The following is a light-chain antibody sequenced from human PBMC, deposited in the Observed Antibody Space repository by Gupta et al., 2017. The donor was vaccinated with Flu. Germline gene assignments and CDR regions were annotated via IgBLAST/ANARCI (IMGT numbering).Light chain of an antibody. CDR3: SSYTSSSIDAV. CDR1: SSDVGGYNY. V-gene: IGLV2-14*01. J-gene: IGLJ1*01. Sequence: QSALTQPASVSASPGQSITISFTGTSSDVGGYNYVSWYQQHPGKAPKLIIYEVSYRPSGVSNRFSGSKSGNTASLTISGLQAEDEGDYYCSSYTSSSIDAVFGTGTKVTVL. CDR2: EVS.